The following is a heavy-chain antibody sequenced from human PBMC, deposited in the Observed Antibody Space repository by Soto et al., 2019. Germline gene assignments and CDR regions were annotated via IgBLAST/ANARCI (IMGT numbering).Heavy chain of an antibody. V-gene: IGHV4-30-2*01. CDR1: GGSISSGGYS. J-gene: IGHJ4*02. CDR2: IYHSGST. Sequence: QLQLQESGSGLVKPSQTLSLTCAVSGGSISSGGYSWSWIRQPPGKGLEWIGYIYHSGSTYYNPALKSRVTISVARSKNQFSLKLSSVTAADTAVYYCARVHYGVGSAVDYWGQGTLVTVSS. CDR3: ARVHYGVGSAVDY. D-gene: IGHD4-17*01.